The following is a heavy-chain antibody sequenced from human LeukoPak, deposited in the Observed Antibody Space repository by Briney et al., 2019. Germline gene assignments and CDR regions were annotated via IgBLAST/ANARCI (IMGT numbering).Heavy chain of an antibody. D-gene: IGHD5-12*01. Sequence: SETLSLTCAVYGGSFSGYYWSWIRQPPGKGLEWIGEINHSGSTNYNPSLKSRVTISVDTSKNQFSLKLSSVTAADTAVYYCARGRGYSGYDFVPYYYYYYGMDVWGQGTTVTVSS. CDR3: ARGRGYSGYDFVPYYYYYYGMDV. J-gene: IGHJ6*02. CDR1: GGSFSGYY. CDR2: INHSGST. V-gene: IGHV4-34*01.